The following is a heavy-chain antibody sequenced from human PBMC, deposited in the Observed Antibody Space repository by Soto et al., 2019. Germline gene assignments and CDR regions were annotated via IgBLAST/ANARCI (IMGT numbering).Heavy chain of an antibody. CDR3: AREGTGTTEDYYYYGMDV. J-gene: IGHJ6*02. V-gene: IGHV1-69*13. CDR2: IIPIFGTA. CDR1: GGTFSSYS. Sequence: SVKVSCKGSGGTFSSYSISWVRQAPGQGLEWMGGIIPIFGTANYAQKFQGRVTVTADESTSTAYMELSSLRSEDTAVYYCAREGTGTTEDYYYYGMDVWGQGTTVTVS. D-gene: IGHD1-7*01.